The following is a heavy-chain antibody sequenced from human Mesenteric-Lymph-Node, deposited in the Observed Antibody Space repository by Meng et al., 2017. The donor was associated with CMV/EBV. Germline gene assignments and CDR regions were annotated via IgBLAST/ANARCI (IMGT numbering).Heavy chain of an antibody. Sequence: SVKVSCKASGGTFSSYAISWVRQAPGQGLEWMGGIIPIFGTANYAQKFQGRVTITTDESASTAYLELSGLKSEDTAMYYCTQSVRYTATYLYALHVWGQGTMVTVSS. J-gene: IGHJ3*01. D-gene: IGHD3-16*02. CDR2: IIPIFGTA. V-gene: IGHV1-69*05. CDR1: GGTFSSYA. CDR3: TQSVRYTATYLYALHV.